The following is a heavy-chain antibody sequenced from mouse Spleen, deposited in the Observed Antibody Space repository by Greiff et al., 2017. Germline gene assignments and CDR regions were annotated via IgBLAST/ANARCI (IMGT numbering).Heavy chain of an antibody. V-gene: IGHV5-4*01. Sequence: DVQLVESGGGLVKPGGSLKLSCAASGFTFSSYAMSWVRQTPEKRLEWVATISDGGSYTYYPDNVKGRFTISRDNAKNNLYLQMSHLKSEDTAMYYCARDRDWTGRYYFDYWGQGTTLTVSS. D-gene: IGHD4-1*01. CDR2: ISDGGSYT. J-gene: IGHJ2*01. CDR1: GFTFSSYA. CDR3: ARDRDWTGRYYFDY.